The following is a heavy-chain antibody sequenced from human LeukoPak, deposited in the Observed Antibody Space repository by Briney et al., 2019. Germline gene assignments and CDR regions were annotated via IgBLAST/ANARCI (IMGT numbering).Heavy chain of an antibody. J-gene: IGHJ3*02. D-gene: IGHD2-15*01. V-gene: IGHV1-8*03. CDR1: GYTFTSHD. CDR3: ARRCSGGSCYGYDAFDI. Sequence: ASVKVSCKASGYTFTSHDINWVRQATGQGLEWMGWMNPNSGNTGYAQKFQGRVTITRNTSISTAYMELSSLRSEDTAVYYCARRCSGGSCYGYDAFDIWGQGTMVTVSS. CDR2: MNPNSGNT.